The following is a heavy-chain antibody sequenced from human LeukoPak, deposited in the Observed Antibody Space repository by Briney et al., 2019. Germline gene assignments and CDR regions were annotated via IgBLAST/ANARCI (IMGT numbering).Heavy chain of an antibody. CDR3: AKSHGYSYGFDY. V-gene: IGHV3-30*18. CDR1: GFTFSLYG. D-gene: IGHD5-18*01. Sequence: PGGSLRLSCAASGFTFSLYGMHWVRQTPGKGLEWVAVISYDASNKYYADSVKGRFTISRDNSKNTLYLQMNSLRAEDTAVYYCAKSHGYSYGFDYWGQGTLVTVSS. J-gene: IGHJ4*02. CDR2: ISYDASNK.